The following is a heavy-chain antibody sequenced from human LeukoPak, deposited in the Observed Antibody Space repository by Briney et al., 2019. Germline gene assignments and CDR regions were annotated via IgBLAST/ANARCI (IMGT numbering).Heavy chain of an antibody. D-gene: IGHD4-17*01. J-gene: IGHJ3*02. CDR2: IYSGGST. V-gene: IGHV3-53*05. CDR3: ARARAPVTRISSFDI. Sequence: GGSLRLSCAASGFTVSSNYMSWVRQAPGKGLQWVSVIYSGGSTYYADSVKGRFTISRDNAKKSLYLQMNSLRADDTAVYYCARARAPVTRISSFDIWGQGTMVTVSS. CDR1: GFTVSSNY.